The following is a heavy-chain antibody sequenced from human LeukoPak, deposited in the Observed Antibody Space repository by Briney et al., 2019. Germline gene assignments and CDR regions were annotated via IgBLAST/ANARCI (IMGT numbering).Heavy chain of an antibody. D-gene: IGHD1-26*01. CDR1: GGSISSGDYY. J-gene: IGHJ4*02. V-gene: IGHV4-30-4*01. CDR3: AKDRPVVGAIDF. Sequence: SQTLSLTCTVSGGSISSGDYYWSWIRQPPGKGLEWIGYIYYSGSTYYNPSLKSRVTISVDTSKNQFSLKLSSVTAADTAVYYCAKDRPVVGAIDFWGQGTLVTVSS. CDR2: IYYSGST.